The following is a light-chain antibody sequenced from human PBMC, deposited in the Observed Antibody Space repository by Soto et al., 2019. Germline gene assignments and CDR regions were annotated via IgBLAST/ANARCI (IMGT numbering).Light chain of an antibody. CDR3: QQYGSSPFT. CDR2: GAS. CDR1: QSVSSNY. J-gene: IGKJ3*01. V-gene: IGKV3-20*01. Sequence: EIVLTQSSGTLSLSPGERATLSCRASQSVSSNYLAWYQQKPGQAPRLLIYGASSRATGIPDRFSGSGSGTDFTLTISGLEPEDFAVYYCQQYGSSPFTFGPGTKVDIK.